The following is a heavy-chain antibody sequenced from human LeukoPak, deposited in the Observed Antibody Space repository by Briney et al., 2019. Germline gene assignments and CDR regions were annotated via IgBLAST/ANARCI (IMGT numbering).Heavy chain of an antibody. D-gene: IGHD2-2*01. Sequence: PGGSLRLSCAASGSTFSSHTMNWVRQAPGKGLEWVSYISSTSSVIYYADSVKGRFTISRDNAKNSLYLQMNSLRAEDTAVYYCARNLPAADYWGQGTLVTASS. J-gene: IGHJ4*02. CDR3: ARNLPAADY. CDR1: GSTFSSHT. CDR2: ISSTSSVI. V-gene: IGHV3-48*04.